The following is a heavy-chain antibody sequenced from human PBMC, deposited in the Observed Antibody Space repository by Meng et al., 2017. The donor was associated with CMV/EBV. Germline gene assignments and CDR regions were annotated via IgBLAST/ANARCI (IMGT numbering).Heavy chain of an antibody. Sequence: VQRVQSGAWVKQPGSSVKVSCKASGATFSSYAISWVRQAPGQGLEWMGGIIPIFGTANYAQKFQGRVTITADESTSTAYMELSSLRSEDTAVYYCARERGSGSYPFDYWGQGTLVTVSS. CDR3: ARERGSGSYPFDY. V-gene: IGHV1-69*12. CDR1: GATFSSYA. J-gene: IGHJ4*02. CDR2: IIPIFGTA. D-gene: IGHD1-26*01.